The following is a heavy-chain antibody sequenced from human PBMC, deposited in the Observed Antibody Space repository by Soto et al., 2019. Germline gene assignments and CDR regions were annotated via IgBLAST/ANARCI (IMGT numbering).Heavy chain of an antibody. V-gene: IGHV3-43*01. CDR2: ISWDGGST. CDR3: AKESNRSPRYFDWSYYFDY. Sequence: GGSLRLSCAASGFTFDDYTMHWVRQAPGKGLEWVSLISWDGGSTYYADSVKGRFTISRDNSKNSLYLQMNSLRTEDTALYYCAKESNRSPRYFDWSYYFDYWGQGTLVTVSS. J-gene: IGHJ4*02. D-gene: IGHD3-9*01. CDR1: GFTFDDYT.